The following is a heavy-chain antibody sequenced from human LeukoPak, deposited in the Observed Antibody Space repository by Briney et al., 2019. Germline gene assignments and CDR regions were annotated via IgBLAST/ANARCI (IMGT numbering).Heavy chain of an antibody. J-gene: IGHJ4*01. CDR1: GGSISSSSYY. CDR2: LYYSGST. D-gene: IGHD1-26*01. V-gene: IGHV4-39*01. Sequence: PSDTLSLTCTVSGGSISSSSYYWSWLRPPPGKGLEWCGSLYYSGSTYYNPSLKSRVTISVATSKNQFSRKLCSVTAAETAVYYCARRPPIVGAKYYWGHGTLVTVSS. CDR3: ARRPPIVGAKYY.